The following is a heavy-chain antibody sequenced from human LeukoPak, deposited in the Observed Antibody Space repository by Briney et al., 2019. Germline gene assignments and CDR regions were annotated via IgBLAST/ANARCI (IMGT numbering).Heavy chain of an antibody. J-gene: IGHJ4*02. V-gene: IGHV3-23*01. CDR1: GFTFSSYA. Sequence: GGSLRLSCAASGFTFSSYAMSWVRQAPGKGLEWVSAISGSGGSSYYADSVKGRFTISRDNSKNTLYLQMNSLRAEDTAVYYCAKERGKITMVRGVPDYWGQGTLVTVSS. D-gene: IGHD3-10*01. CDR3: AKERGKITMVRGVPDY. CDR2: ISGSGGSS.